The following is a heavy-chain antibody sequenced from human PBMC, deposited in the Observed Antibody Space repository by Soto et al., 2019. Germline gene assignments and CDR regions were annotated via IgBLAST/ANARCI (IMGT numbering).Heavy chain of an antibody. CDR1: GFTFSSYS. CDR3: SRNLVVPAAIRGAGAGTPYYYYGMDV. D-gene: IGHD2-2*02. CDR2: ISSSSSTI. J-gene: IGHJ6*02. Sequence: GGSLRLSCAASGFTFSSYSMNWVRQAPGKGLEWVSYISSSSSTIYYADSVKGRFTISRDNAKNSLYLQMNSLRDEDTAVYYCSRNLVVPAAIRGAGAGTPYYYYGMDVWGQGTTVTVSS. V-gene: IGHV3-48*02.